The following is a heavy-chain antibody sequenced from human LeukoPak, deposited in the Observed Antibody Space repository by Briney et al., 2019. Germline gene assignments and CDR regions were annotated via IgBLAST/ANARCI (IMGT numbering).Heavy chain of an antibody. D-gene: IGHD3-10*01. CDR3: ARAGVRFGELFGWFDP. CDR1: GFTFSSYA. Sequence: GGSLRLSCAASGFTFSSYAMHWVRQAPGKGLEGVAVISYDGSNKYYADSVKGRFTISRDNSKNTLYLQMNSLRAEDTAVYYCARAGVRFGELFGWFDPWGQGTLVTVSS. J-gene: IGHJ5*02. V-gene: IGHV3-30-3*01. CDR2: ISYDGSNK.